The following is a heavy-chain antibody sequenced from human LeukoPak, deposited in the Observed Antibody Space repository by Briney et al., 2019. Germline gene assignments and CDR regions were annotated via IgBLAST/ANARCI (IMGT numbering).Heavy chain of an antibody. J-gene: IGHJ4*02. CDR1: GGSISSYY. CDR3: ARETRSTIFGVAMKAYFDY. Sequence: SETLSLTCTVSGGSISSYYWSWIRQPPGKGLEWIGYIYYSGSTNYNPSLKSRVTISVDTSKNQFSLKLSSVTAADTAVYYCARETRSTIFGVAMKAYFDYWGQGTLVTVSS. D-gene: IGHD3-3*01. CDR2: IYYSGST. V-gene: IGHV4-59*01.